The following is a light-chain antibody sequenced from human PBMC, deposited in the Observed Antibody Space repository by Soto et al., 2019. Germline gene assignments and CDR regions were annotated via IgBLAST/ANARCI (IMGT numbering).Light chain of an antibody. Sequence: QPVLTQPPSVSGAPGQRVTISCTGSSSNIGAGFDVHWYQKLPGTAPKLLIFDNTNRPSGVPDRFSGSKSGTSASLAITGLQAEDEADYYCLSYDSSLSAFYVFGTGTKVTVL. J-gene: IGLJ1*01. CDR3: LSYDSSLSAFYV. V-gene: IGLV1-40*01. CDR2: DNT. CDR1: SSNIGAGFD.